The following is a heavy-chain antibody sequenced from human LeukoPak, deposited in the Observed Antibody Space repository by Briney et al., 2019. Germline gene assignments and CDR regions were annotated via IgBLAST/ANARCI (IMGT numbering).Heavy chain of an antibody. J-gene: IGHJ4*02. V-gene: IGHV3-7*03. Sequence: GGSLRLSCAASGFTFTTYWMSWVRQLPGKGLEWVANINQDGTEKYYVDSVKGRFTISRDNAKNSLDLQMNSLRAEDTAVYYCAKDLFDCSGGSCYYGYFDYWGQGTLATVSS. D-gene: IGHD2-15*01. CDR3: AKDLFDCSGGSCYYGYFDY. CDR1: GFTFTTYW. CDR2: INQDGTEK.